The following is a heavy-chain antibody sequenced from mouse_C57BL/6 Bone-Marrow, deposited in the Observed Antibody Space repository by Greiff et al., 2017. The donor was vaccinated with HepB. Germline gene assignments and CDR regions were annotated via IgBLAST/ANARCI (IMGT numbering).Heavy chain of an antibody. D-gene: IGHD1-1*02. Sequence: EVKVVESGGGLVQPKGSLKLSCAASGFSFNTYAMNWVRQAPGKGLEWVARIRSKSNNYATYYADSVKDRFTISRDDSESMLYLQMNNLKTEDTAMYYCVRRGVGRYFDVWGTGTTVTVSS. CDR3: VRRGVGRYFDV. CDR2: IRSKSNNYAT. V-gene: IGHV10-1*01. J-gene: IGHJ1*03. CDR1: GFSFNTYA.